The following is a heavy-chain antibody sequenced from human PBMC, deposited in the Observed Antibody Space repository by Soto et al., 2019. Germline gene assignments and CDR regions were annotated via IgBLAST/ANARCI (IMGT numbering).Heavy chain of an antibody. D-gene: IGHD6-13*01. J-gene: IGHJ6*02. CDR1: GGSISSGGYY. Sequence: KPSETLSLTCTFSGGSISSGGYYWSWIRQHPGKGLEWIGYIYYSGSTYYNPSLKSRVTISVDTSKNQFSLKLSSVTAADTAVYYCARSLAAAGLRRGYGMDVWGQGTTVTVSS. V-gene: IGHV4-31*03. CDR2: IYYSGST. CDR3: ARSLAAAGLRRGYGMDV.